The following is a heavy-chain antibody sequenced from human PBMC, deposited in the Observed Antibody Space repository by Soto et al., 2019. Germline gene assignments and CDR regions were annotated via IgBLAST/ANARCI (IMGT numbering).Heavy chain of an antibody. CDR3: ARLEGLATISYYFDF. CDR2: INHSGST. D-gene: IGHD3-9*01. CDR1: GGSFSGYY. V-gene: IGHV4-34*01. Sequence: SETLSLTCAVYGGSFSGYYWSWIRQPPGKGLEWIGEINHSGSTNYNPSLKSRVTISLDKSGSQFSLKLNSVTAADSAVYFCARLEGLATISYYFDFWGPGALVTVSS. J-gene: IGHJ4*02.